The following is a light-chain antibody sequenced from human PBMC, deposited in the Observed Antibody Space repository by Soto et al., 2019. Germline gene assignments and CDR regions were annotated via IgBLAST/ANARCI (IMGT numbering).Light chain of an antibody. CDR1: QSISRT. CDR2: EAS. CDR3: QQYNPFST. V-gene: IGKV1-5*01. J-gene: IGKJ1*01. Sequence: DIRMTQSPPTLSASVGYRVTITCRASQSISRTLAWYQQKPGKAPKLLIFEASTLESGVPSRFSGSGSGTEFTLTVSSLQPDDFATYYCQQYNPFSTFGQGTKVDIK.